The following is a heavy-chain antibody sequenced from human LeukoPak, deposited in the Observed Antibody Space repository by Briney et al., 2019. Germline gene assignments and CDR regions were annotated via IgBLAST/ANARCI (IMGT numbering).Heavy chain of an antibody. Sequence: GGSLRLSCAASGFTFSSYAMSWVRQAPGKGLEWVSAISGSGGSTYYADSVKGRFTISRDNSKNTLYLQMNSLRAEDTAVYYRAKVDYDFWSGYFGSFDYWGRGTLVTVSS. J-gene: IGHJ4*02. CDR2: ISGSGGST. D-gene: IGHD3-3*01. CDR1: GFTFSSYA. V-gene: IGHV3-23*01. CDR3: AKVDYDFWSGYFGSFDY.